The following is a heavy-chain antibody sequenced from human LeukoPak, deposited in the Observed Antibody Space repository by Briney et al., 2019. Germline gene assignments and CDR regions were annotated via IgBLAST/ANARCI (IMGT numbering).Heavy chain of an antibody. V-gene: IGHV1-8*01. J-gene: IGHJ3*02. CDR2: MNPNSGNT. CDR3: ARLYSGSLDAFDI. CDR1: GYTFTSYD. Sequence: ASVKVSCKASGYTFTSYDINWVRRATGQGLEWMGWMNPNSGNTGYAQKFQGRVTMTRNTSISTAYMELSSLRSEDTAVYYCARLYSGSLDAFDIWGQGTMVTVSS. D-gene: IGHD1-26*01.